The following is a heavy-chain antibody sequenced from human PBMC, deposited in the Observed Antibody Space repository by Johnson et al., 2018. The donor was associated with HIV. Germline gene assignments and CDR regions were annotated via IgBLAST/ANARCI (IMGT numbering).Heavy chain of an antibody. CDR1: GFTFRSYA. CDR2: ISYDGNIK. Sequence: VQLVESGGGVVQPGRSLRLSCAASGFTFRSYAMHWVRQAPGKGLEWVAVISYDGNIKFYADSVKGRFSISRDNSKNTLFLDMNSLRAEDTAVYYCARAMYADDYGDYLFLAPRLDAFDIWGPGTIVTVSS. CDR3: ARAMYADDYGDYLFLAPRLDAFDI. D-gene: IGHD4-17*01. V-gene: IGHV3-30-3*01. J-gene: IGHJ3*02.